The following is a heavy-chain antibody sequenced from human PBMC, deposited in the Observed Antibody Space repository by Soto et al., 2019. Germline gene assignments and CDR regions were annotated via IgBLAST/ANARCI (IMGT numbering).Heavy chain of an antibody. CDR2: ISGSGSST. V-gene: IGHV3-23*01. CDR1: GFTFTSYG. Sequence: EVQLFESGGGLVQPGGSLRLSCAAAGFTFTSYGMNWVRQAPGKGLEWVSLISGSGSSTYYADSVKGRFTISRDNSKNTLYLQMNSMRDEDTAVYFCAKAIAAPSTANDYYDYGMDVWGRGTSVTVSS. CDR3: AKAIAAPSTANDYYDYGMDV. D-gene: IGHD6-13*01. J-gene: IGHJ6*02.